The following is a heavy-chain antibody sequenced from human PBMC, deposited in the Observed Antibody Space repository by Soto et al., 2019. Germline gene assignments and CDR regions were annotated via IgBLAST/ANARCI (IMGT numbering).Heavy chain of an antibody. V-gene: IGHV3-21*06. J-gene: IGHJ1*01. CDR1: GFMFIAYT. CDR3: ATPYYFNH. CDR2: ISDDSSYI. Sequence: GSLRLSCAASGFMFIAYTMNWFRQAPVKGLEWLSSISDDSSYIDYADSLRGRFTVSRDNARNSLYLQIDSLGVEDTAVYYCATPYYFNHWGPGTLVTVSS. D-gene: IGHD3-16*01.